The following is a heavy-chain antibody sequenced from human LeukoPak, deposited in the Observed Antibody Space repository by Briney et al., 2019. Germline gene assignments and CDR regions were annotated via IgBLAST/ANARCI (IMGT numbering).Heavy chain of an antibody. D-gene: IGHD6-13*01. Sequence: ETLSLTCTVSGGSISSYYWGWIRQPPGKGLEWIGTIYYSGSTNYNPSLKSRVTISLDMSKNQFSLKLNSVTAADTAMYYCARHPQPFDIWGHGTMVTVSS. CDR1: GGSISSYY. J-gene: IGHJ3*02. CDR3: ARHPQPFDI. CDR2: IYYSGST. V-gene: IGHV4-39*01.